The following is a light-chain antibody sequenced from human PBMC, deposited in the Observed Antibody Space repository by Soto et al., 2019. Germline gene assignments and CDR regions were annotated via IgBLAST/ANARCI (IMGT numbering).Light chain of an antibody. CDR3: QQRSNWPRLT. CDR1: QSVGSY. CDR2: DAS. V-gene: IGKV3-11*01. J-gene: IGKJ4*01. Sequence: EIVLTQSPATLSLSPGERATLSCRASQSVGSYLAWYQRKPGQAPRLLIYDASNRATGIPARFSGSGSGTDFTLTISSLEPEDFAVYYCQQRSNWPRLTFGGGTKVEIK.